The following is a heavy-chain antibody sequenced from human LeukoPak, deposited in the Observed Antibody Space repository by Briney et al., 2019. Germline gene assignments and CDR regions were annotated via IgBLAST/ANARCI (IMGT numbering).Heavy chain of an antibody. V-gene: IGHV4-39*01. Sequence: SETMSLTCSVSGGSISSTSYYWGWIRQPPGKGLEWIGSICNTDSTYYNPSLKSRVSISVDTSRNQCSLKLSSVTAADTALYYCARQISDYYYYCIDVWGQGTTVTVSS. D-gene: IGHD3-10*01. CDR3: ARQISDYYYYCIDV. CDR2: ICNTDST. CDR1: GGSISSTSYY. J-gene: IGHJ6*02.